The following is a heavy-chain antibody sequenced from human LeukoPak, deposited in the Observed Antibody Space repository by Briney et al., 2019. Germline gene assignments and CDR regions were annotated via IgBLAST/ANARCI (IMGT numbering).Heavy chain of an antibody. CDR3: ARDNMVRGVIIAGTDY. Sequence: GGSLRLSCAASGFTFSSYGTHWVRQAPGKGLEWVAVIWYDGSNKHYADSVKGRFTISRDNSKNTLYLQMNSLRAEDTAVYYCARDNMVRGVIIAGTDYWGQGTLVTVSS. CDR2: IWYDGSNK. D-gene: IGHD3-10*01. J-gene: IGHJ4*02. CDR1: GFTFSSYG. V-gene: IGHV3-33*01.